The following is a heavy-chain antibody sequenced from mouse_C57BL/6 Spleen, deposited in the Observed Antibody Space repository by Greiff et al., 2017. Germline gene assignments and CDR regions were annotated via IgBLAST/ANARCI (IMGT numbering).Heavy chain of an antibody. CDR2: IDPSDSYT. V-gene: IGHV1-59*01. CDR3: ARIGGNYPAWFAY. CDR1: GYTFTSSW. J-gene: IGHJ3*01. D-gene: IGHD2-1*01. Sequence: VQLQQPGAELVRPGTSVTLSCKASGYTFTSSWMHWVKQRPGQGLEWIGVIDPSDSYTNYNQKFKGKATLTVDTSSSTAYMQLSSLTSEDSAVYYCARIGGNYPAWFAYWGQGTLVTVSA.